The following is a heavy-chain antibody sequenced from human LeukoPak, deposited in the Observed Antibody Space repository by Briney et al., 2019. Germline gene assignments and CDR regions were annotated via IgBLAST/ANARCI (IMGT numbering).Heavy chain of an antibody. V-gene: IGHV4-59*08. Sequence: SETLSLTWTVSGGSLTSYYWSWIRQPPGKGLQWIGYIYYSGSVNYNPSLKSRVTISVDTSKNQFSLNLSSVTAADTAVYYCARLGSYFDYWGQGTQVTVSS. J-gene: IGHJ4*02. CDR2: IYYSGSV. CDR1: GGSLTSYY. CDR3: ARLGSYFDY.